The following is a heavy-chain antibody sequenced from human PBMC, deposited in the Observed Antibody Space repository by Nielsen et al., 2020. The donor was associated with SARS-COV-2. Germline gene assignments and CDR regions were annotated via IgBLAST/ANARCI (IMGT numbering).Heavy chain of an antibody. D-gene: IGHD6-13*01. Sequence: SLKISCAASGFTFDDYAMHWVRQAPGKGLEWVSGISWNSGSIGYADSVKGRFTISRDNSKNTLYLQMNSLRAEDTAVYYCARAIEDSSSWGGWYFDLWGRGTLVTVSS. V-gene: IGHV3-9*01. CDR3: ARAIEDSSSWGGWYFDL. CDR1: GFTFDDYA. J-gene: IGHJ2*01. CDR2: ISWNSGSI.